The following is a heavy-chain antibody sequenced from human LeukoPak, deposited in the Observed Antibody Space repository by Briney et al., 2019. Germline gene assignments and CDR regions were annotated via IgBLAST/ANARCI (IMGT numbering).Heavy chain of an antibody. CDR2: MYYRGST. CDR1: GGSISSSSHY. J-gene: IGHJ4*02. D-gene: IGHD1/OR15-1a*01. CDR3: ARDRHWTNDWVFDY. V-gene: IGHV4-39*07. Sequence: SETLSLTCTVSGGSISSSSHYWGWIRQPPGKGLEWIGSMYYRGSTYHNPSLKSRVTISLHTSKNQFSLKLSSVNAADTAVYYCARDRHWTNDWVFDYWGQGTLVTVSS.